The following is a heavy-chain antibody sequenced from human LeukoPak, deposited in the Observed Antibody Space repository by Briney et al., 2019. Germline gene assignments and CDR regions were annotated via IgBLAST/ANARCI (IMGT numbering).Heavy chain of an antibody. D-gene: IGHD3/OR15-3a*01. J-gene: IGHJ6*03. CDR2: IYTSGST. CDR3: ARDWTSVVPFYMDV. CDR1: GGSISSYY. V-gene: IGHV4-4*07. Sequence: SETLSLTCTVSGGSISSYYWSWIRQPAGKGLEWIGRIYTSGSTNYNPSLKSRVTMSVDTSKNQFSLKLSSVTAADTAVYYCARDWTSVVPFYMDVWGKGTTVTVSS.